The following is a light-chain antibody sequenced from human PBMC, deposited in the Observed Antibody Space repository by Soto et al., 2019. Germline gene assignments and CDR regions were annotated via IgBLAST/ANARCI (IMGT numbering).Light chain of an antibody. CDR3: GTDHGSGNTFLYV. J-gene: IGLJ1*01. CDR2: VGTGGIVG. CDR1: SGYSNYK. Sequence: QPVLTQPPSASASLGASVTLTCTLSSGYSNYKVDWYQQRPGKGPRFVMRVGTGGIVGSKGDGIPDRFSVLGSGLNRFLTIKNIQEEDESDYHCGTDHGSGNTFLYVFGTGTKVTVL. V-gene: IGLV9-49*01.